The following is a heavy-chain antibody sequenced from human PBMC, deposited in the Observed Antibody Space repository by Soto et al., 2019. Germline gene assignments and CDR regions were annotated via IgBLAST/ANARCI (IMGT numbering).Heavy chain of an antibody. J-gene: IGHJ5*02. CDR3: ARQVPAAIRLGWFDP. CDR1: GGSISRSTYY. Sequence: SETLSLTCTVSGGSISRSTYYWGWIRQPPGKGLEWIGSIYYSGSSYYRPSLKSRVTISVDTSKNQFSLKLSSVTAADTAVYYCARQVPAAIRLGWFDPWGQGTLVTVSS. CDR2: IYYSGSS. D-gene: IGHD2-2*02. V-gene: IGHV4-39*01.